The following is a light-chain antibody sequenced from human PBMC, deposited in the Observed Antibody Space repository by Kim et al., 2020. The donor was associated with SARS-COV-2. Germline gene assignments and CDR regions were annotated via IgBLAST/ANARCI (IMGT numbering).Light chain of an antibody. CDR3: SSYAGSNNLV. CDR1: SSDVGGYNC. CDR2: EVS. J-gene: IGLJ2*01. Sequence: GQAVTLSCTGTSSDVGGYNCVSWYQQHPGKAPKLMIYEVSKRPSGVPDRFSGSKSGNTASLTVSGLQAEDEADYYCSSYAGSNNLVFGGGTQLTVL. V-gene: IGLV2-8*01.